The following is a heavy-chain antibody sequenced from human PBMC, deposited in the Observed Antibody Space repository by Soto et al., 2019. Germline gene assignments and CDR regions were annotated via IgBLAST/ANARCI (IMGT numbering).Heavy chain of an antibody. D-gene: IGHD3-16*01. V-gene: IGHV4-4*02. CDR2: IYSSGLI. CDR1: GASISSGDW. Sequence: VQLQESGPGLVMPSGTLSLTCTISGASISSGDWWTWVRQTPGKRLEGSGEIYSSGLIYYNSSRKSRVTISLDMSRNQVSLEMTSVTAADTAVYYGAGQFGLSFTWSSWGPGTLVTVSS. J-gene: IGHJ4*02. CDR3: AGQFGLSFTWSS.